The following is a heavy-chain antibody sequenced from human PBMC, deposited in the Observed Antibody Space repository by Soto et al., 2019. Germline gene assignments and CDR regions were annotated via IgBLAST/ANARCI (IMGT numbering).Heavy chain of an antibody. Sequence: EVQLVESGGGLVQPGGSLRLSCAPSGFTFSSYSMNWVLQPPGKGLEWVSYISSSSSTIYYADTMKGRLTISRDNAKNSLYLQMNSLRAEDTAVYYCARGSRCGHYYHYYYMDVWGKGTTVTVSS. CDR1: GFTFSSYS. CDR2: ISSSSSTI. D-gene: IGHD2-21*01. J-gene: IGHJ6*03. CDR3: ARGSRCGHYYHYYYMDV. V-gene: IGHV3-48*01.